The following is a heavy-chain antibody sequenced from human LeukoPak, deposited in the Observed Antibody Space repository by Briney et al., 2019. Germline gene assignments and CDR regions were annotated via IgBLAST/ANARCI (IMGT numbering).Heavy chain of an antibody. CDR3: ARDPRLGRANIVATISSQSYYGMDV. J-gene: IGHJ6*02. Sequence: GGSLRLSCAASRFTFSDAWMSWVRQAPGKGLEWVAVIWYDGSNKYYADSVKGRFTISRDNSKNTLYLQMNSLRAEDTAVYYCARDPRLGRANIVATISSQSYYGMDVWGQGTTVTVSS. CDR2: IWYDGSNK. CDR1: RFTFSDAW. D-gene: IGHD5-12*01. V-gene: IGHV3-33*08.